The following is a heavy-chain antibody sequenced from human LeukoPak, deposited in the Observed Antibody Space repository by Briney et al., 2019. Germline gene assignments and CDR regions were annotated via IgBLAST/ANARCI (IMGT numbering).Heavy chain of an antibody. J-gene: IGHJ3*01. D-gene: IGHD3-22*01. CDR2: ISANNGKT. CDR1: GYTFTSYG. V-gene: IGHV1-18*01. Sequence: ASVKVSCKASGYTFTSYGISWVRQAPGQGLEWMGWISANNGKTNYAQKVQGRVTMTTDTSTSTAYMELRSLRSDDTAVYYCARDLPQYYYDNSGLHVFDVWGQGTMVTVSS. CDR3: ARDLPQYYYDNSGLHVFDV.